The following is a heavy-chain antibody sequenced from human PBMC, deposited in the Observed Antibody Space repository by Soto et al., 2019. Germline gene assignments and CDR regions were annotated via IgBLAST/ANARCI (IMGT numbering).Heavy chain of an antibody. J-gene: IGHJ6*03. CDR3: AKDKMDIVVVVAATYYYYYMDV. Sequence: GGSLRLSCAASGFTFSSYGMHWVRQAPGKGLEWVAVISYDGSNKYYADSVKGRFTISRDNSKNTLYLQMNSLRAEDTAVYYCAKDKMDIVVVVAATYYYYYMDVWGKGTTVTVSS. CDR2: ISYDGSNK. CDR1: GFTFSSYG. D-gene: IGHD2-15*01. V-gene: IGHV3-30*18.